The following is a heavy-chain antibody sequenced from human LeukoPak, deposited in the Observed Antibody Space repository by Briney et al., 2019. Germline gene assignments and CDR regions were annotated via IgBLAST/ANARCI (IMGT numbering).Heavy chain of an antibody. Sequence: GGSLRLSCAASGFTFSSYAMSWVRQAPGKGLEWVSAISGSGGSTYYADSVKGRFTISRDNSKNTLYLQMNSLRAEDTAVYYCASLGKVLDYYDSSGYYSDMCDYWGQGTLVTVSS. V-gene: IGHV3-23*01. D-gene: IGHD3-22*01. CDR2: ISGSGGST. CDR1: GFTFSSYA. J-gene: IGHJ4*02. CDR3: ASLGKVLDYYDSSGYYSDMCDY.